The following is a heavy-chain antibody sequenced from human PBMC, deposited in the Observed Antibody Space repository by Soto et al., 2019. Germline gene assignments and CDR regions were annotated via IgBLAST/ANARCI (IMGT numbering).Heavy chain of an antibody. V-gene: IGHV3-23*01. J-gene: IGHJ6*02. D-gene: IGHD1-1*01. CDR1: GFTFSSYA. CDR2: ISGSGGST. Sequence: GALLLTGTASGFTFSSYAMSWVRQAPGKGLEWVSAISGSGGSTYYADSVKGRFTISRDNSKNTLYLQMNSLRAEDTDVYYCAKEPTYLEPYGMDVWGQGTTVTVSS. CDR3: AKEPTYLEPYGMDV.